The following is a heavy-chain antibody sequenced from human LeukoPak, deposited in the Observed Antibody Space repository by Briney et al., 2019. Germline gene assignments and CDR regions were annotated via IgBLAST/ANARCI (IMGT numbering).Heavy chain of an antibody. CDR3: TRPHDY. Sequence: GGSLRLSCTASGLTFGDYTMSWVRQAPGKGLEWVGFIRSKAYGGTTEYAASVKGRFTISRDDSKSIAYLQMNSLKTEDTAVCFCTRPHDYWGQGTLVTVSS. V-gene: IGHV3-49*04. CDR2: IRSKAYGGTT. CDR1: GLTFGDYT. J-gene: IGHJ4*02.